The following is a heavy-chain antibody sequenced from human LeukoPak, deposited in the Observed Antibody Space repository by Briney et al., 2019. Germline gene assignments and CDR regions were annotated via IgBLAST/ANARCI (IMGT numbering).Heavy chain of an antibody. J-gene: IGHJ4*02. CDR1: GYTFTSYG. V-gene: IGHV1-18*01. CDR3: ARTYYYESSGYYHYFDY. Sequence: ASAKVSCKASGYTFTSYGISWVRQAPGQGLEWMGWISAYNGNTNYPQKLQGRVTMTTDTSTSTAYMELRSLRSDDTAVYYCARTYYYESSGYYHYFDYWGQGTLVTVSS. D-gene: IGHD3-22*01. CDR2: ISAYNGNT.